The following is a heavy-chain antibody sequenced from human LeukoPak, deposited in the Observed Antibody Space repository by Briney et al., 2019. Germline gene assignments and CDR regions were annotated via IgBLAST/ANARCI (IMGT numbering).Heavy chain of an antibody. CDR3: AKLLRPYYYYYMDV. J-gene: IGHJ6*03. Sequence: GGSLRLSCAASGFTFSSYWMHWVRQAPGKGLVWVSRINSDGSSTSYADSVKGRFTISRENAKNTLYLQMNSLRAEDTAVYYCAKLLRPYYYYYMDVWGKGTTVTVSS. V-gene: IGHV3-74*01. CDR1: GFTFSSYW. D-gene: IGHD2-21*02. CDR2: INSDGSST.